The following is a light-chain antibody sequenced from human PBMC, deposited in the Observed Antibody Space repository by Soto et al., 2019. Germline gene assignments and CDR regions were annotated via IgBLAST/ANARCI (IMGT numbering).Light chain of an antibody. J-gene: IGKJ3*01. Sequence: EIVLTQSLGTLSLSPGERATLSCRASQSVSNNYLGWYQQKPGQAPSLLIYAASSRATGIPDRFSGSGSGTDFTLIISRLEPEDFAVYYCQQYGSSPFTFGPGTKVDIK. CDR2: AAS. CDR3: QQYGSSPFT. V-gene: IGKV3-20*01. CDR1: QSVSNNY.